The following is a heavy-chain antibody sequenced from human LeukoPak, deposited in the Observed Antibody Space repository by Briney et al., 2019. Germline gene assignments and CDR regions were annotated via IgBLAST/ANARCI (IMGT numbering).Heavy chain of an antibody. D-gene: IGHD4-17*01. Sequence: GESLKISCKGSGYSFTSYWIGWVRQMSGKGLEWMGIIYPGDSDTRYSPSFQGQVTISADKSISTAYLQWSSLKASDTAMYYCARHGGATVTTSAFDYWGQGTLVTVSS. CDR1: GYSFTSYW. J-gene: IGHJ4*02. V-gene: IGHV5-51*01. CDR2: IYPGDSDT. CDR3: ARHGGATVTTSAFDY.